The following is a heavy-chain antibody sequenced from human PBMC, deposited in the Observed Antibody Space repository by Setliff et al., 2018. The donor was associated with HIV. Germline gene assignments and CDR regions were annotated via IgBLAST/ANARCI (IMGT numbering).Heavy chain of an antibody. CDR2: LIPILGIA. Sequence: SVKVSCKASGGAFSGYALSWVRQAPGQGLEWMGGLIPILGIAQYAQKFHGRVTISADTSTTTAYVEVSSLRSEDTAVYYCAKGYYHDSRGYPTGPAFDIWGQGTMVTVSS. V-gene: IGHV1-69*10. D-gene: IGHD3-22*01. CDR1: GGAFSGYA. J-gene: IGHJ3*02. CDR3: AKGYYHDSRGYPTGPAFDI.